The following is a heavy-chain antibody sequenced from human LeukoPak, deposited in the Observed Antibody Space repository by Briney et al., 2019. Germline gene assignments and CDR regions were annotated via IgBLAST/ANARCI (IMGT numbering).Heavy chain of an antibody. CDR2: IYYSGST. V-gene: IGHV4-59*08. J-gene: IGHJ5*02. D-gene: IGHD3-22*01. CDR1: GGSISSYY. CDR3: ARLRPPYYDSSGYDAGFDP. Sequence: SETLSLTYTVSGGSISSYYWSWIRQPPGKGLEWIGYIYYSGSTNYNPSLKSRVTISVDTSKNQFSLKLSSVTAADTAVYYCARLRPPYYDSSGYDAGFDPWGQGTLVTVSS.